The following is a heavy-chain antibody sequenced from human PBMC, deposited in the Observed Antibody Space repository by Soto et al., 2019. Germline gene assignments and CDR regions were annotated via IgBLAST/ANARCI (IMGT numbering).Heavy chain of an antibody. J-gene: IGHJ4*02. CDR1: GGTFSSYT. Sequence: QVQLVQSGAEVKKPGSSVKVSCKASGGTFSSYTISWVRQAPGQGLEWMGRIIPILGMANYAQKFQGRVTMTADKSASTAYMELSSLRSEDTAVYYCARWEDSYGYGLSYFDYWGQGTLVTVSS. CDR3: ARWEDSYGYGLSYFDY. D-gene: IGHD5-18*01. V-gene: IGHV1-69*02. CDR2: IIPILGMA.